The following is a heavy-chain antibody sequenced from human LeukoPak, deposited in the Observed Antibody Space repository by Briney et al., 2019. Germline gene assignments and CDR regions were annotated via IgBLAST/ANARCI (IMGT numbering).Heavy chain of an antibody. CDR3: ARDIVATPRNDAFDI. J-gene: IGHJ3*02. V-gene: IGHV3-48*03. CDR1: GFTFSSYE. CDR2: ISSSGSTI. D-gene: IGHD5-12*01. Sequence: GGSLRLSCAASGFTFSSYEMNWVRQAPGKGLEWVSYISSSGSTIYYADSVKGRFTISRDNAKNSLYLQMNSLRAEDTAVYYCARDIVATPRNDAFDIWGQGTMVTVSS.